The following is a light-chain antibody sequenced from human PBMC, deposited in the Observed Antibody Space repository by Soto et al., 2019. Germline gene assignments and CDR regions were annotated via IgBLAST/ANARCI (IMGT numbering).Light chain of an antibody. Sequence: QAVLTQSPSASASLGASVKLTCTLSSGHSSNAIAWHQQQPEKGPRYLMNLNSDGSHNKGDGIPDRFSGSSSGAERYLTISSLQSEDEADYYCQTWGTGIHVFGGGTKVTVL. CDR3: QTWGTGIHV. CDR2: LNSDGSH. J-gene: IGLJ2*01. CDR1: SGHSSNA. V-gene: IGLV4-69*01.